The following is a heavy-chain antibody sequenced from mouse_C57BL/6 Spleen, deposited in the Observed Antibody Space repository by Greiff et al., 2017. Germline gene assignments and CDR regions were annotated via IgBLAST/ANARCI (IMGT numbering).Heavy chain of an antibody. CDR3: ARSKDSSGYEAWFAY. CDR2: IDPSDSYT. J-gene: IGHJ3*01. Sequence: QVQLQQPGAELVKPGASVKMSCKASGYTFTSYWITWVKQRPGQGLEWIGEIDPSDSYTNYNQKFKGKSTLTVDKSSSTAYMQLSSLTSEDSAVYYCARSKDSSGYEAWFAYWGQGTLVTVSA. CDR1: GYTFTSYW. V-gene: IGHV1-69*01. D-gene: IGHD3-2*02.